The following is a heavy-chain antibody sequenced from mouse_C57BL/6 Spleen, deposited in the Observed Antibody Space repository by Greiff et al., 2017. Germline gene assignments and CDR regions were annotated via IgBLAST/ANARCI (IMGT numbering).Heavy chain of an antibody. V-gene: IGHV1-81*01. D-gene: IGHD2-1*01. CDR3: ARGPYGNYGWYFDV. Sequence: QVHVKQSGAELARPGASVKLSCKASGYTFTSYGISWVKQRTGQGLEWIGEIYPRSGNTYYNEKFKGKATLTADKSSSTAYMELRSLTSEDSAVYFCARGPYGNYGWYFDVWGTGTTVTVSS. CDR2: IYPRSGNT. J-gene: IGHJ1*03. CDR1: GYTFTSYG.